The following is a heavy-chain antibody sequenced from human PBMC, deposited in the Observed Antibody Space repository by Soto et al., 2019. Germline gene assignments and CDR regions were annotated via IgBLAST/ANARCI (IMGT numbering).Heavy chain of an antibody. D-gene: IGHD3-22*01. V-gene: IGHV4-34*01. J-gene: IGHJ4*02. CDR3: ARGSYYYDSSGYYHY. CDR2: ISHSGSA. Sequence: SESLSLTCDVYGGSFSDYHWSWIRQPPGKGLEWIGKISHSGSANYNPSLKSRVSIWVHTSKNQFSLKLSSVTAADTAVYYCARGSYYYDSSGYYHYWGQGTLVTVSS. CDR1: GGSFSDYH.